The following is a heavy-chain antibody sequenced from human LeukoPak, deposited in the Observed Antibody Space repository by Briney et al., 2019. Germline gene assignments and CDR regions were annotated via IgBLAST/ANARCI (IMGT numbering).Heavy chain of an antibody. CDR2: MNPNSGNT. J-gene: IGHJ4*02. V-gene: IGHV1-8*01. CDR1: GYTFTSYD. CDR3: ARGPSSTSPLRC. D-gene: IGHD2-2*01. Sequence: ASVKVSCKASGYTFTSYDINWVRQATGQGLEWMGWMNPNSGNTGYAQKFQGRVTMTRNTSISTAYMELSSLRSEDTAVYCCARGPSSTSPLRCWGQGTLVTVSS.